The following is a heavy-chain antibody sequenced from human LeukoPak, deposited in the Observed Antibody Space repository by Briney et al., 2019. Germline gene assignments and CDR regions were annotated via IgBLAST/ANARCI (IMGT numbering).Heavy chain of an antibody. V-gene: IGHV3-53*01. D-gene: IGHD3-10*01. CDR3: AIHGGLAVANWYFDL. J-gene: IGHJ2*01. Sequence: GGSLRLSCAASGFTVSSNYMSWVRQAPGKGLEWVSVIYSGGSTYYADSVKGRFTISRDNSKNTLYLQMNSLRAEDTAVYYCAIHGGLAVANWYFDLWGRGTLVTVSS. CDR2: IYSGGST. CDR1: GFTVSSNY.